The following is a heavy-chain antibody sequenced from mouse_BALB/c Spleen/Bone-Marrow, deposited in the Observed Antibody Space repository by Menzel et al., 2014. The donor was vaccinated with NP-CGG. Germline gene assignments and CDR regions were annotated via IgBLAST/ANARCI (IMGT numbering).Heavy chain of an antibody. CDR3: ARPDYYGYLNY. CDR2: INPDSRTI. Sequence: EGMLVESGGGLVQPGGSLKLSCAASGFDFSRYWMSWVRQAPGKGLEWIGEINPDSRTINYSPSLKDKFIISRDNAKNTLYLRLNKVRSEDTALYYCARPDYYGYLNYWGQGTTLTVSS. V-gene: IGHV4-1*02. J-gene: IGHJ2*01. CDR1: GFDFSRYW. D-gene: IGHD1-1*01.